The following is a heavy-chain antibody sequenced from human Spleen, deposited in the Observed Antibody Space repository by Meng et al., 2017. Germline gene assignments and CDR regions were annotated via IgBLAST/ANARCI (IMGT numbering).Heavy chain of an antibody. CDR1: GIPFSSHA. V-gene: IGHV3-74*01. Sequence: GRLEVSGGGVVHPGGSRRLSCGASGIPFSSHAVHWVRQAPGKGLVWVSRINRDGSSTTYADSVKGRFTISRDNAKKTLYLQMNSLRAEDTAVYYCVRDQSEAFDYWGQGTLVTVSS. CDR2: INRDGSST. CDR3: VRDQSEAFDY. J-gene: IGHJ4*02.